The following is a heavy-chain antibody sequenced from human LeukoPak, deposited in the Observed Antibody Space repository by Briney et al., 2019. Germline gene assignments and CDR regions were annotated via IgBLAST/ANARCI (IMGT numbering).Heavy chain of an antibody. J-gene: IGHJ4*02. CDR2: ISGGGGST. V-gene: IGHV3-23*01. D-gene: IGHD6-6*01. CDR3: AKDLDSSSSAPDY. CDR1: GFTFSSYW. Sequence: TGGSLRLSCAASGFTFSSYWMNWARQAPGKGLEWVSAISGGGGSTYYADSVKGRFTISRDNSKNTLYLQTNSLRAEDTAVYYCAKDLDSSSSAPDYWGQGTLVTVSS.